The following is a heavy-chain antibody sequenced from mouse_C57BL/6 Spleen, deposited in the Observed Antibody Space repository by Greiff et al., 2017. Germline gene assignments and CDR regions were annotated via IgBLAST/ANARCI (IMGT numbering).Heavy chain of an antibody. J-gene: IGHJ4*01. D-gene: IGHD1-1*01. CDR3: ARRGSSDYYAMDY. Sequence: QVQLQQPGAELVRPGTSVKLSCKASGYTFTSYWIHWVKQRPGQGLEWIGVIDPSDSYTNYNQKFKGKATLTVDTSSSTAYMQLSSLTSEDSAVYYCARRGSSDYYAMDYWVQGTSVTVSS. CDR1: GYTFTSYW. CDR2: IDPSDSYT. V-gene: IGHV1-59*01.